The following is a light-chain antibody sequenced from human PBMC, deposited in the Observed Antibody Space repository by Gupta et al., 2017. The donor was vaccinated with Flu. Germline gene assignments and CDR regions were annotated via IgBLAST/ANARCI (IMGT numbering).Light chain of an antibody. V-gene: IGLV1-44*01. J-gene: IGLJ1*01. Sequence: QSVLTQPPSASVTPGQRVTISCSGRSPQIGSYTVNWYQQPPVTAPKLLIYSNNQRPAGVPDRFSGSKSGTSASLAISGRQAEEEADYYCAALEYSRKSVFGTGTKVTVL. CDR3: AALEYSRKSV. CDR2: SNN. CDR1: SPQIGSYT.